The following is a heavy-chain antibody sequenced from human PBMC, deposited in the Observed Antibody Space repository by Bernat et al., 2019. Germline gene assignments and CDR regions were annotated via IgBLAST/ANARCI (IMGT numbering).Heavy chain of an antibody. CDR3: ARTMGRYCSSTSCEFDY. CDR1: GGSVSSGSYY. V-gene: IGHV4-61*01. J-gene: IGHJ4*02. Sequence: QVQLQESGPGLVKPSETLSLTCTVSGGSVSSGSYYWSWIRQPPGKGLEWIGYIYYSGSTNYNPSLKSRVTISVDTSKNQFSLKLSSVTAADTAVYYCARTMGRYCSSTSCEFDYWGQGTLVTVSS. CDR2: IYYSGST. D-gene: IGHD2-2*01.